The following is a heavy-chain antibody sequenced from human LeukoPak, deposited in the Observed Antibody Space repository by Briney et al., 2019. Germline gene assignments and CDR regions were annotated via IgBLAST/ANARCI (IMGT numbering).Heavy chain of an antibody. CDR1: GGFFRSYY. V-gene: IGHV4-34*01. CDR2: INHSGST. Sequence: PSETLSLTCAVSGGFFRSYYWWRICQPPGKGLEWIGEINHSGSTNYNPSLKSRVTISVDTSKNQFSLKLSSVTAADTAVYYCARGPYYYDSSGYYYDVSLDYWGQGTLVTVSS. CDR3: ARGPYYYDSSGYYYDVSLDY. D-gene: IGHD3-22*01. J-gene: IGHJ4*02.